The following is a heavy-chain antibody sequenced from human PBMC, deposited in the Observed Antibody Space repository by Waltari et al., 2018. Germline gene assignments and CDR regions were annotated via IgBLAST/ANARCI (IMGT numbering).Heavy chain of an antibody. J-gene: IGHJ4*02. Sequence: QVQLVQSGAEVKKPGSSVKVSCKASGGTFSSYAISWVRQAPGQGLEWMGWMNPNSGNTGYAQKFQGRVTMTRNTSISTAYMELSSLRSEDTAVYYCAREAAGATPFDYWGQGTLVTVSS. CDR2: MNPNSGNT. V-gene: IGHV1-8*02. CDR1: GGTFSSYA. D-gene: IGHD1-26*01. CDR3: AREAAGATPFDY.